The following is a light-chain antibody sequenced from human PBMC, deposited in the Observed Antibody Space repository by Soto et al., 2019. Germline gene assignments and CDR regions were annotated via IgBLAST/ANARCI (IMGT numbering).Light chain of an antibody. CDR3: SSYTRSGVYV. CDR2: DVS. V-gene: IGLV2-14*01. J-gene: IGLJ1*01. CDR1: SSDGGGYNA. Sequence: QSVLTQPASVSATPGQSIAISCTGTSSDGGGYNAVSWYKQHPGRAPKLMIYDVSNRPSGISNRFSGSKSGSTASLTISGLQAEDDADYYCSSYTRSGVYVFGAGTKVTVL.